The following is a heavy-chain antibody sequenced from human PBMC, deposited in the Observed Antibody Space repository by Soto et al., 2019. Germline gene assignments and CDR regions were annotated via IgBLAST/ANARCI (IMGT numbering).Heavy chain of an antibody. CDR2: IYWNEDK. Sequence: QITLKESGPTLVKPTQTLTLTCTFSGFSLKTGGAGVGWIRQPPGKALEWLAVIYWNEDKRYSPSLKTRLTITKDTSKSQVVLTITNMDPVDTATYYCAHRGYGDYPRDNWFDPWGQGTLVIVSS. D-gene: IGHD4-17*01. J-gene: IGHJ5*02. CDR1: GFSLKTGGAG. V-gene: IGHV2-5*01. CDR3: AHRGYGDYPRDNWFDP.